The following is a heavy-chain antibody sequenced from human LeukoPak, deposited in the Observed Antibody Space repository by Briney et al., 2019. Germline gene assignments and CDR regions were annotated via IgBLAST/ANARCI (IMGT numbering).Heavy chain of an antibody. CDR1: GATFSIYA. CDR2: TIPIVGTA. V-gene: IGHV1-69*05. J-gene: IGHJ4*02. CDR3: AREGRYGSYDFGY. Sequence: GASVKVSFKASGATFSIYAISWVRQAPGQGLGWMGGTIPIVGTANYAQKFQGRGTITTDESTSTTYMELSSMRAEDTAEYYCAREGRYGSYDFGYWGQGTLVTVCS. D-gene: IGHD3-10*01.